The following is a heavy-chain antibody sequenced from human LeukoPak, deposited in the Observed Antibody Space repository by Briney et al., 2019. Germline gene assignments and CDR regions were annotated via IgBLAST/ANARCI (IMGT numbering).Heavy chain of an antibody. CDR3: AKSPLCGGDCYDLYYFDY. V-gene: IGHV3-9*01. D-gene: IGHD2-21*02. J-gene: IGHJ4*02. Sequence: GGSLRLSCAASGFTFDDYAMHWVRQAPGKGLEWVSGISWNSGSIGYADSVKGRFTISRDNAKNSLYLQMNSLRAEDTALYYCAKSPLCGGDCYDLYYFDYWGQGTLVTVSS. CDR2: ISWNSGSI. CDR1: GFTFDDYA.